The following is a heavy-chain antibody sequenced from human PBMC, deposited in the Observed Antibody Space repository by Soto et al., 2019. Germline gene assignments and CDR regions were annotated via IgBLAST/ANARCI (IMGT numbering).Heavy chain of an antibody. J-gene: IGHJ4*02. CDR2: IRSKAYGGTT. CDR3: VRGWLAPTQITFTPPPTLAY. V-gene: IGHV3-49*04. Sequence: TGGSLRLSCTASGFTFGDYAMSWVRQAPGKGLEWVGFIRSKAYGGTTEYAASVKGRFTISRDDSKSIAYLQMNSLKTEDTAVYYCVRGWLAPTQITFTPPPTLAYCGQGTLVTVSS. D-gene: IGHD3-10*01. CDR1: GFTFGDYA.